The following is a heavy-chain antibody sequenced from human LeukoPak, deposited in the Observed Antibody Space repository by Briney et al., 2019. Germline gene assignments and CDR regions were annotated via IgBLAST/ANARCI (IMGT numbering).Heavy chain of an antibody. V-gene: IGHV1-24*01. CDR1: GCTLTELS. CDR3: ATVSGGFLEWLNYYYYGMDV. D-gene: IGHD3-3*01. J-gene: IGHJ6*02. Sequence: ASVKVSCKVSGCTLTELSMHWVRQAPGKGLEWMGGFDPEDGETIYAQKFQGRVTMTEDTSTDTAYMELSSLRSEDTAVYYCATVSGGFLEWLNYYYYGMDVWGQGTTVTVSS. CDR2: FDPEDGET.